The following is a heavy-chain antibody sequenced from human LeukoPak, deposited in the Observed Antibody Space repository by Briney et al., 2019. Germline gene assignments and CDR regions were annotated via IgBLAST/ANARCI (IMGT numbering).Heavy chain of an antibody. CDR1: GYTFTGYY. J-gene: IGHJ5*02. CDR3: ARPSSSWSRGWFDP. Sequence: ASVKVSCKASGYTFTGYYMHWVRQAPGQGLEWMGWINPNSGGTNYAQKFQGRVTMTRDTSISTAYMELSRLRSDDTAVYYCARPSSSWSRGWFDPWGQGTLVTVSS. D-gene: IGHD6-13*01. CDR2: INPNSGGT. V-gene: IGHV1-2*02.